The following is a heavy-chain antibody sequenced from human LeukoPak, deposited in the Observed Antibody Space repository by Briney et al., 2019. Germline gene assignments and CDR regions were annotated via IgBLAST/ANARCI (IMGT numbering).Heavy chain of an antibody. CDR2: IYYSGST. Sequence: SETLSLTCTVSGGSISNYYWSWIRQPPGKGLEWIGYIYYSGSTNYNPSLKSRVTISVDTSKNQFSLKLSSVTAADTAVYYCARAGAAAYFDYWGQGTLVTVSS. CDR3: ARAGAAAYFDY. CDR1: GGSISNYY. D-gene: IGHD6-13*01. J-gene: IGHJ4*02. V-gene: IGHV4-59*01.